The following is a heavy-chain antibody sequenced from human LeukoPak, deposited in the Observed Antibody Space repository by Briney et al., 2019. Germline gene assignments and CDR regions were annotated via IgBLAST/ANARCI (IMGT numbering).Heavy chain of an antibody. J-gene: IGHJ5*02. Sequence: GGSLRLSCAASGFTFSDYYMSWIRQAPGKGLEWVSAISGSGGSTYYADSVKGRFTISRDNSKNTLYLQMNSLRAEDTAVYYCAKGSPDYYGSGRPGWFDPWGQGTLVTVSS. D-gene: IGHD3-10*01. CDR3: AKGSPDYYGSGRPGWFDP. V-gene: IGHV3-23*01. CDR2: ISGSGGST. CDR1: GFTFSDYY.